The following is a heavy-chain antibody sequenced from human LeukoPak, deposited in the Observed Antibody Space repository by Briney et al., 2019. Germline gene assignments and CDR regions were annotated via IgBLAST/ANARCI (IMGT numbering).Heavy chain of an antibody. V-gene: IGHV3-23*01. J-gene: IGHJ4*02. CDR2: ISGSGGST. Sequence: GGSLRLSCAASGFTVSSNYMSWVRQAPGKGLEWVSAISGSGGSTYYADSVKGRFTISRDNSKNTLFLQMNSLRAEDTAVYYCASISSASYGDYWGQGTLVTVSS. CDR1: GFTVSSNY. CDR3: ASISSASYGDY. D-gene: IGHD1-26*01.